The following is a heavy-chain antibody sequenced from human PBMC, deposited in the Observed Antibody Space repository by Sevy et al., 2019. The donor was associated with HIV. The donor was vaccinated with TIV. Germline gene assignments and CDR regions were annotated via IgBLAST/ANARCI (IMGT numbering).Heavy chain of an antibody. CDR2: ISGPGGTT. V-gene: IGHV3-23*01. CDR3: AKGDEPATDYGDYVPNAFDI. Sequence: GGSLRLSCAASGFTFSSYAMSWVRQAPGKGLEWVSSISGPGGTTYYADSVKDRFTISRDNSKNTLHLQMNSLTADDSAVYYCAKGDEPATDYGDYVPNAFDIWGQGTMVTVSS. J-gene: IGHJ3*02. D-gene: IGHD4-17*01. CDR1: GFTFSSYA.